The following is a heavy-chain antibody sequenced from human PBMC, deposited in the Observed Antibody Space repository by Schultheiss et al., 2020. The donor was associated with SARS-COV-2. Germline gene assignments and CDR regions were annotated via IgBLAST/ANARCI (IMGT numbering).Heavy chain of an antibody. CDR2: IYTSGST. J-gene: IGHJ6*03. V-gene: IGHV4-61*02. Sequence: SETLSLTCTVSGGSISSGSYYWGWIRQPAGKGLEWIGRIYTSGSTNYNPSLKSRVTISVDTSKNKFSLKLSSVTAADTAVYYCARGDKVATIFHYYYYMDVWGKGTTVTVSS. CDR1: GGSISSGSYY. CDR3: ARGDKVATIFHYYYYMDV. D-gene: IGHD5-12*01.